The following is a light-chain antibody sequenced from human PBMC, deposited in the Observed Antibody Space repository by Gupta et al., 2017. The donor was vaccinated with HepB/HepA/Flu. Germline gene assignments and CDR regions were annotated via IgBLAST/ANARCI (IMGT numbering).Light chain of an antibody. Sequence: DIVMTQSPDSLAVSLGERATINCKSSESVLYRANSKNYLAWYQQKPGQPPKLLIYWASTRESGVPDRFSGSGSGTFFTLTISSLQADDVAVYFCQQDDSSPPTFGQGTKVEIK. CDR3: QQDDSSPPT. V-gene: IGKV4-1*01. CDR1: ESVLYRANSKNY. CDR2: WAS. J-gene: IGKJ1*01.